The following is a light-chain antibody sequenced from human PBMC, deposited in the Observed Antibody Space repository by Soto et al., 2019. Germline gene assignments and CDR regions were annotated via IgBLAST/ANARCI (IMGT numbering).Light chain of an antibody. CDR2: HNY. V-gene: IGLV1-47*01. CDR1: SSNIGSDF. Sequence: QSVLTQPPSASGTPGQRVTISCSGSSSNIGSDFVYWYQQLPGTAPKLLIYHNYQRPSGVPDRFSGSKSGTSASLAISDLRYEDEADYYCSAWDDSLSAYVFGAGTKVTVL. J-gene: IGLJ1*01. CDR3: SAWDDSLSAYV.